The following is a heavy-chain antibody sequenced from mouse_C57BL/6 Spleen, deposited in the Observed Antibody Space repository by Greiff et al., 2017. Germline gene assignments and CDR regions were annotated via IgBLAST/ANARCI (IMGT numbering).Heavy chain of an antibody. CDR2: IRLKSDNYAT. D-gene: IGHD2-1*01. J-gene: IGHJ3*01. V-gene: IGHV6-3*01. Sequence: EVKVEESGGGLVQPGGSMKLSCVASGFTFSNYWMNWVRQSPEKGLEWVAQIRLKSDNYATHYAESVKGRFTISRDDSKSSVYLQRNDLRAGDTGIYYCTGGNWAYWGQGTLVTVSA. CDR1: GFTFSNYW. CDR3: TGGNWAY.